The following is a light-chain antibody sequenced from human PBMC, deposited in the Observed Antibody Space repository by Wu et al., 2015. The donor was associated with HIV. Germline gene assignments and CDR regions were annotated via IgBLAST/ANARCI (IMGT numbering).Light chain of an antibody. Sequence: EIVLTQSPGTLSLSPGERATLSCRASQSVSSTYLAWYRQKPGQAPRLLIYGVSSRATGIPDRFSGSGSGTDFTLTISRLEPGDFAVYYCQQYGSSPYTFGQGTKLEIK. V-gene: IGKV3-20*01. CDR2: GVS. J-gene: IGKJ2*01. CDR1: QSVSSTY. CDR3: QQYGSSPYT.